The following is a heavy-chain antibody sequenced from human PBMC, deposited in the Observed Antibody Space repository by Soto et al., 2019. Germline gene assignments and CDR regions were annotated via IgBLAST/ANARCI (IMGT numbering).Heavy chain of an antibody. CDR2: ISGSGGST. V-gene: IGHV3-23*01. D-gene: IGHD3-16*01. CDR1: GFTFSSYA. Sequence: GGSLRLSCAASGFTFSSYAMSWVRQAPGKGLEWVSAISGSGGSTYYADSVKGRFTISRDNSKNTLYLQMNSLRAEDTAVYYCAKLEGVTYYDYIWGSETFDYWGQGTLVTVSS. CDR3: AKLEGVTYYDYIWGSETFDY. J-gene: IGHJ4*02.